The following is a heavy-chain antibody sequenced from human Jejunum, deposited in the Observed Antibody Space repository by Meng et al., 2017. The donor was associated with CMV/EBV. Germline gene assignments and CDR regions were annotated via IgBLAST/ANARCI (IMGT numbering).Heavy chain of an antibody. Sequence: GFTFRSHAIHWVRQAPGKGLGWVAVASYDGNSQYYTDSVKGRFTISRDNSDNMLYLHMNSLRADDTALYYCARDGGGFNSSPFDRWGQGTLVTVSS. CDR2: ASYDGNSQ. J-gene: IGHJ4*02. CDR1: GFTFRSHA. CDR3: ARDGGGFNSSPFDR. D-gene: IGHD3-16*01. V-gene: IGHV3-30*04.